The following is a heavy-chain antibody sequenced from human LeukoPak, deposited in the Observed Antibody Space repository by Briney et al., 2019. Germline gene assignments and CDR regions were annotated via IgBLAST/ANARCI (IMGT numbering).Heavy chain of an antibody. J-gene: IGHJ4*02. CDR3: AREAGTSDY. V-gene: IGHV3-7*01. D-gene: IGHD6-19*01. CDR2: MKQDGSEK. CDR1: GFTFSRYW. Sequence: GGSLRLSCATSGFTFSRYWMSWVRQAPGKGLEWVANMKQDGSEKYYVDSVKGRFTISRDNAENSLYLQMNSLRAEDTAVYYCAREAGTSDYWGQGTLVTVSS.